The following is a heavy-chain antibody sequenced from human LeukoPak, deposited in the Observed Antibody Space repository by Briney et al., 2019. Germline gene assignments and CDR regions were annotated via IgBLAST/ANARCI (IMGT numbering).Heavy chain of an antibody. J-gene: IGHJ4*02. D-gene: IGHD6-13*01. CDR2: IYPGDSDT. CDR1: GYSFTSYW. V-gene: IGHV5-51*01. CDR3: ERQEEQQLAGSGVDY. Sequence: GESLKISCKGSGYSFTSYWIGWVRQMPGKGLEWMGIIYPGDSDTRYSPSFQGQVTISADKSISTAYLQWSSLKASDTAMYYCERQEEQQLAGSGVDYWGQGTLVTVSS.